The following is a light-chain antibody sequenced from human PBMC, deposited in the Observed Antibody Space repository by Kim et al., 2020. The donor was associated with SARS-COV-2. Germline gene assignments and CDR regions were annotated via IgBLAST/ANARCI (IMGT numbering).Light chain of an antibody. V-gene: IGLV3-1*01. J-gene: IGLJ3*02. CDR1: KLGDKF. CDR3: QAWDSSTGV. Sequence: VSPGQTASITCSGDKLGDKFACWYQQKPGQAPVLVIYQDSKRPSGIPERFSGSNSGNTATLTISGTQAMDEADYYCQAWDSSTGVFGGGTQLTVL. CDR2: QDS.